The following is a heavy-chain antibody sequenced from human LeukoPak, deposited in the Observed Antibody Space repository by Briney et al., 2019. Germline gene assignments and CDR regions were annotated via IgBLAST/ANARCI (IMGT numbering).Heavy chain of an antibody. CDR3: ARIDLVYGSGTYYSSYFEF. Sequence: ASVKVSCKASGGTFSSYAISWVRQAPGQGLEWMGWISAYNGNTNYAQKFQGRVTMTTETSTGTAYMELRSLRSDDAAVYYCARIDLVYGSGTYYSSYFEFWGQGTLVTVSS. V-gene: IGHV1-18*01. CDR2: ISAYNGNT. D-gene: IGHD3-10*01. J-gene: IGHJ4*02. CDR1: GGTFSSYA.